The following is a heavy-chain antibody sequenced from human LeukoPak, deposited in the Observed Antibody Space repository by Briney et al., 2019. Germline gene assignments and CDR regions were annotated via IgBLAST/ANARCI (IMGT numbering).Heavy chain of an antibody. CDR3: ARHEHPRGFMYDFWSGHGQGFDP. D-gene: IGHD3-3*01. CDR1: GYSFTNYW. J-gene: IGHJ5*02. Sequence: GESLKISCQVSGYSFTNYWIGWVRQMPGKGLEWMGIIYPGDSDTRYSPSFQGQVTISADKSISTAYLQWSSLKASDTAMYYCARHEHPRGFMYDFWSGHGQGFDPWGQGTLVTVSS. CDR2: IYPGDSDT. V-gene: IGHV5-51*01.